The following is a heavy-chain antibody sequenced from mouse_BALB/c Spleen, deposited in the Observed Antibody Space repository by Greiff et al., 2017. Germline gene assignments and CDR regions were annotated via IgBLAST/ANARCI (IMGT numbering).Heavy chain of an antibody. CDR1: GSNIKATY. CDR3: SAWDYREIWFAY. V-gene: IGHV14-4*02. D-gene: IGHD2-14*01. Sequence: VQLQQSGAELVKPGASVKLSSTVLGSNIKATYLHWLKQRPEQGLDGIGWFDPENVVADYAPKFQGKATLTADTSSNTAYLQLSSLPSEDTAVYYCSAWDYREIWFAYWGQGTLVTVSA. CDR2: FDPENVVA. J-gene: IGHJ3*01.